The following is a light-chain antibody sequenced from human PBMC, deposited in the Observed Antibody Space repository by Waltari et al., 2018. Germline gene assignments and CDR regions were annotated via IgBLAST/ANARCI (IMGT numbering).Light chain of an antibody. Sequence: DIQMTQSPSSLSASVGDTVIITCRASQDIITYVNWYQHKPATAPKLLMHAAFRLESGVPSRFSGSGSGTDFTLTINSLQPEDFATYYCQQSYGTPWTFGQGTKVDI. CDR2: AAF. CDR3: QQSYGTPWT. V-gene: IGKV1-39*01. J-gene: IGKJ1*01. CDR1: QDIITY.